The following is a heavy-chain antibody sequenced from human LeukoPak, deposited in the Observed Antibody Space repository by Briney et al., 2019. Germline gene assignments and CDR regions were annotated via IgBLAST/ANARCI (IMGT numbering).Heavy chain of an antibody. CDR2: ISSSGSTK. J-gene: IGHJ4*02. V-gene: IGHV3-48*03. Sequence: GGSLRLSSAASGFTFSSYEMNWVCQAPGKGLEWVSYISSSGSTKYYADSVKGRFTISRDNAKNSLYLQMNSLRAEDTAVYYCARVGGSSGYYYPDYWGQGTLVTVSS. CDR3: ARVGGSSGYYYPDY. CDR1: GFTFSSYE. D-gene: IGHD3-22*01.